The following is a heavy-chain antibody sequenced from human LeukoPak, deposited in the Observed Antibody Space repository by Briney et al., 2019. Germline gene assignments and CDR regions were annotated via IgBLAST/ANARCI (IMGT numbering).Heavy chain of an antibody. V-gene: IGHV4-38-2*02. CDR2: IYHSGST. J-gene: IGHJ4*02. CDR3: ARDLGSSDY. Sequence: SETLSLTCAVSGYSISSGYYWGWIRQPPGKGLEGIGSIYHSGSTYYNPSLKSRVTISVDTSKNQFSLKPSSVTAADTAVYYCARDLGSSDYWGQGTLVTVSS. D-gene: IGHD2-2*01. CDR1: GYSISSGYY.